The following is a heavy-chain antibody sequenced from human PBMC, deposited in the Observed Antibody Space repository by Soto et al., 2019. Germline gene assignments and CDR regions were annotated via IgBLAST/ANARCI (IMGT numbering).Heavy chain of an antibody. V-gene: IGHV1-69*12. CDR3: ARGNHRWLQLWYFDL. CDR2: IIPIFGTV. D-gene: IGHD5-12*01. J-gene: IGHJ2*01. Sequence: QVQLVQSGAELKKPGSSVKVSCKASGGTFSNYPVSWVRQAPGQGLEWMGGIIPIFGTVNYAQKFQGRLTITADESPSTAYMELSSLRSEDTAVYYCARGNHRWLQLWYFDLWGRGTLVTVSS. CDR1: GGTFSNYP.